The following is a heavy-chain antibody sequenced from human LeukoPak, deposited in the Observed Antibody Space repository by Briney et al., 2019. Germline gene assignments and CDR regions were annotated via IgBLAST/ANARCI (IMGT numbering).Heavy chain of an antibody. D-gene: IGHD2-15*01. Sequence: GGSLSLSCAASGFTFSRCDMSWLRQAPGKGLEWVTGISGSDSSTYYADSGKGRFTISRDNSKNTLYLQMNSLRAEDTAVYYCARIPIRIGVAGLGAAGLDYWGQGTLVTVSS. CDR1: GFTFSRCD. J-gene: IGHJ4*02. CDR2: ISGSDSST. CDR3: ARIPIRIGVAGLGAAGLDY. V-gene: IGHV3-23*01.